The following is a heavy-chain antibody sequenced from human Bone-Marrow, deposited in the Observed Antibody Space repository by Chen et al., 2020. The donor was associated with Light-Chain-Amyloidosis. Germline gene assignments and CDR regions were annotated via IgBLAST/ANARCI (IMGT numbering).Heavy chain of an antibody. D-gene: IGHD5-12*01. CDR3: ARRRDGYNFDY. CDR2: IYPDDSDA. CDR1: GYTFPNYW. J-gene: IGHJ4*02. Sequence: EVQLEQSGPEVKKPGESLKISCKGSGYTFPNYWIGWVRQMPGKGLEWMGVIYPDDSDARYSPSFEGQVTISADKSITAAYLQWRSRNASDTAMYYCARRRDGYNFDYWCQGTLVTVSS. V-gene: IGHV5-51*01.